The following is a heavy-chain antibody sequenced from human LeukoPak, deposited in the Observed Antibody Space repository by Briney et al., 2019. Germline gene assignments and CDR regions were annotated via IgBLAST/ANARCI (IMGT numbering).Heavy chain of an antibody. D-gene: IGHD2-21*02. Sequence: GGSLRLSCAASGFIFSNYWMYWVCQAPGGRLVRVSHIKRDGSSTTYADCVKGRFTVARDNDKNTLYLEMNSLSAEDTAVYYCARVGSNCGGDCYPYAFDVWGQGTVVTVSS. V-gene: IGHV3-74*01. CDR3: ARVGSNCGGDCYPYAFDV. CDR1: GFIFSNYW. CDR2: IKRDGSST. J-gene: IGHJ3*01.